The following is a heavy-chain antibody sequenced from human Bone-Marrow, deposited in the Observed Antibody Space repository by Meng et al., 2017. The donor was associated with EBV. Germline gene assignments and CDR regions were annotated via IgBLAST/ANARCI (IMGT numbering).Heavy chain of an antibody. V-gene: IGHV3-74*01. CDR1: GFTLSSYW. CDR3: AKDCFGDKDS. Sequence: VLVMEFGGILVPAGGSRRLDCASSGFTLSSYWVLWVRQAPGKGLVWVSRINPDGSVINYADSVKGRFTISRDNAKNTVYLQMNNLRADDTAVYYCAKDCFGDKDSWGQGTLVTVSS. J-gene: IGHJ4*02. CDR2: INPDGSVI. D-gene: IGHD2-21*01.